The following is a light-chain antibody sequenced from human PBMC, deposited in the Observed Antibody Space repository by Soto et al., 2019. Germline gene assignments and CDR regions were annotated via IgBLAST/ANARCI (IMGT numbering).Light chain of an antibody. Sequence: EVVLTQSPGTLSLSPGERATLSCRASQSVSSYLAWYQQKPGQAPRLLIYDASNRATGVPARFSGSGSGTEFTLTISSPQSEDFAVYYCQQYNNWPPTFGQGTRLEIK. CDR1: QSVSSY. CDR3: QQYNNWPPT. J-gene: IGKJ5*01. V-gene: IGKV3-15*01. CDR2: DAS.